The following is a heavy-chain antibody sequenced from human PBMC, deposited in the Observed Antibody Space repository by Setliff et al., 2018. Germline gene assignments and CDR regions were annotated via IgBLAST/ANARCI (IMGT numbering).Heavy chain of an antibody. CDR3: ARGRFTEGVSLWFGAPDY. V-gene: IGHV4-34*01. D-gene: IGHD3-10*01. CDR2: INHSGSA. Sequence: SETLSLTCAVYGGSFSGYYWNWIRQPPGKGLEWIGEINHSGSANYNPSLQSRVTISVDTSKNQFSLTLSSVTAADPAVYYCARGRFTEGVSLWFGAPDYWGQGTLVTVSS. J-gene: IGHJ4*02. CDR1: GGSFSGYY.